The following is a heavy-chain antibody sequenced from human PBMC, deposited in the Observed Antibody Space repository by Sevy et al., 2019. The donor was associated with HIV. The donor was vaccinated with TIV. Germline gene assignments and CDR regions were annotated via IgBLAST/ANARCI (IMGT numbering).Heavy chain of an antibody. Sequence: SETLSLTCAVSGYSISSGYYWGWIRQPPGKGLEWIGSTYHSGSTYYNPSLKRRVTISVDTSKNQFSLKLSSVTAADTAVYYCARVYYYGSGSPNYYFDYWGQGTLVTVSS. CDR3: ARVYYYGSGSPNYYFDY. CDR1: GYSISSGYY. CDR2: TYHSGST. D-gene: IGHD3-10*01. J-gene: IGHJ4*02. V-gene: IGHV4-38-2*01.